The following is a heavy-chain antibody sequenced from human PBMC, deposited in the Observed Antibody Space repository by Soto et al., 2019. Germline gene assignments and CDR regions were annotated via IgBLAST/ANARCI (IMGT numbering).Heavy chain of an antibody. CDR3: ARHGGSLDAFDI. Sequence: QVQLQESGPGLVKPSETLSLTCTVSGGSISSYYWSWIRQPPGKGLEWIAYNYYSGSTNYNPSLKSRVTISVGTSKTQFSLKLSSVTAADTAVYYCARHGGSLDAFDIWGQGTMVTVSS. CDR2: NYYSGST. V-gene: IGHV4-59*08. CDR1: GGSISSYY. J-gene: IGHJ3*02. D-gene: IGHD3-16*01.